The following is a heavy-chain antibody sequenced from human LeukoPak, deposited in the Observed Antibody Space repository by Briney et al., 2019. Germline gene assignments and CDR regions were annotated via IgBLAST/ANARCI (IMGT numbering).Heavy chain of an antibody. V-gene: IGHV3-11*04. CDR2: ISSSGSTI. J-gene: IGHJ6*03. Sequence: PGGSLRLSCAASGFTFSDYYMSWIRQAPGKGLEWVSYISSSGSTIYYADSVKGRFTISRDNAKNSLYLQMNSLRAEDTAVYYCAREGRRPPYYYYYMDVWGKGTTVTISS. CDR3: AREGRRPPYYYYYMDV. CDR1: GFTFSDYY.